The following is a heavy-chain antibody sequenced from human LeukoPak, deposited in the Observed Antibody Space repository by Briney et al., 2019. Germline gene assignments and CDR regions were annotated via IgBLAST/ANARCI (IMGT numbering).Heavy chain of an antibody. CDR2: ITTYNGNT. CDR3: ARGPYYDSWSGAGY. Sequence: ASVKVSCKASGYTFRDFGISWVRQAPGQGLEWMGRITTYNGNTNYIQKLQGRVTMTTGTSTSTAYMELRSLRSDDTAVYYCARGPYYDSWSGAGYWGQGTLVTVSS. CDR1: GYTFRDFG. D-gene: IGHD3-3*01. V-gene: IGHV1-18*01. J-gene: IGHJ4*02.